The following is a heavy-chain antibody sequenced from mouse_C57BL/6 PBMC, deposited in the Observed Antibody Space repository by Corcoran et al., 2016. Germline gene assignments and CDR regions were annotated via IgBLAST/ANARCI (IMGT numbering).Heavy chain of an antibody. J-gene: IGHJ3*01. V-gene: IGHV1-26*01. CDR3: ARAYYSNYEGWFAY. Sequence: EVQLQQSGPELVKPGASVKISCKASGYTFTDYYMNWVKQSHGKSLEWIGDINPNNGGTSYNQKFKGKATLTVDKSSSTAYMELRSLTSEDSAVYYCARAYYSNYEGWFAYWGQGTLVTVSA. D-gene: IGHD2-5*01. CDR1: GYTFTDYY. CDR2: INPNNGGT.